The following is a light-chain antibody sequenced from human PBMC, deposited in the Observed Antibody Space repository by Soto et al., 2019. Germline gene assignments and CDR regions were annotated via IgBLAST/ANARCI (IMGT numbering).Light chain of an antibody. CDR1: QTISTW. V-gene: IGKV1-5*03. CDR2: KAS. CDR3: QQYTSYYT. Sequence: DIQITQSPSTLSASVGDRVTITCRASQTISTWLAWYQQKPGQAPKLLIYKASTLQTGVPSRFSGSGSGADFTLTISXLQPEDFGTYYCQQYTSYYTFGQGTKVDIK. J-gene: IGKJ2*01.